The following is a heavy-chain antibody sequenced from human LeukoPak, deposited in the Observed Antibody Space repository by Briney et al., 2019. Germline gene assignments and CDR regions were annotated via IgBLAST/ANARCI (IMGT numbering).Heavy chain of an antibody. D-gene: IGHD5-24*01. Sequence: SETLSLTCTVSGGSISSGDYYWSWIRQPPGKGLEWIGYIYYSGSTYYNPSLKSRVTISVDTSKNQFSLKLSSVTAADTAVYYCASERDGYNGTDWGQGTLVTVSS. CDR2: IYYSGST. J-gene: IGHJ4*02. CDR3: ASERDGYNGTD. V-gene: IGHV4-30-4*08. CDR1: GGSISSGDYY.